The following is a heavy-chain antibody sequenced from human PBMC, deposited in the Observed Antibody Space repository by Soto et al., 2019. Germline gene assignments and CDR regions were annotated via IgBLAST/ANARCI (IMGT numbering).Heavy chain of an antibody. CDR1: GFTFSIYS. CDR3: ARDFEYYRDGYYYVRPLDY. CDR2: IMPGSSHI. J-gene: IGHJ4*02. V-gene: IGHV3-48*01. Sequence: PGGSLRLSCAASGFTFSIYSMNWVRQAPGKGLEWVSYIMPGSSHIFYADSVKGRFTISRDNSKSTLYLQMNTLRVEDTAVYYCARDFEYYRDGYYYVRPLDYWGQGTLVTV. D-gene: IGHD3-22*01.